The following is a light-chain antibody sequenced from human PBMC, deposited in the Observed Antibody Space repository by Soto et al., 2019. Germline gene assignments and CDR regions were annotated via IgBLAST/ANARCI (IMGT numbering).Light chain of an antibody. J-gene: IGKJ3*01. CDR2: DIS. V-gene: IGKV3-11*01. CDR1: QSVTTN. Sequence: EIVLTQSPATLSLSPGERATLSCRTSQSVTTNFAWYQQKPGQAPRLLIYDISNRATGIPDRFSASGSGTDFTLTISSLEPEDFAGYYCQQRATWPPLITVGPGTKVEIK. CDR3: QQRATWPPLIT.